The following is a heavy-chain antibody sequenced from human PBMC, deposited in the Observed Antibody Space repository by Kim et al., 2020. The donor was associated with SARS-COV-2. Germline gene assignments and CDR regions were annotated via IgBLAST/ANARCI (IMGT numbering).Heavy chain of an antibody. CDR2: INSNGSRT. D-gene: IGHD3-16*01. Sequence: GGSLRLSCSASGFSFSNYGMHWVRQAPGKGLECVAFINSNGSRTYYADSVKGRFTISRDSSKNTLYLQMNSLRPEDTAVYYCAKQGCIITSSTPNAMDV. CDR3: AKQGCIITSSTPNAMDV. CDR1: GFSFSNYG. V-gene: IGHV3-64D*06. J-gene: IGHJ6*01.